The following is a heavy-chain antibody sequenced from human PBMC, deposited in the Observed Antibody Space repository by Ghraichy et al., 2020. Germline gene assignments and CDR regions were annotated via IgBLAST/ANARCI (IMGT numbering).Heavy chain of an antibody. J-gene: IGHJ4*02. CDR1: GFTFSSYA. CDR3: AKDRALGGGSCFDY. V-gene: IGHV3-23*01. CDR2: ISGSGANT. Sequence: GGSLRLSCAASGFTFSSYAMSWVRQALGKGLEWVSAISGSGANTYYAVSVNGRFTISRDNSKNTLYLQMNSLRAEDTAVYYCAKDRALGGGSCFDYWGQGALVTVSS. D-gene: IGHD2-15*01.